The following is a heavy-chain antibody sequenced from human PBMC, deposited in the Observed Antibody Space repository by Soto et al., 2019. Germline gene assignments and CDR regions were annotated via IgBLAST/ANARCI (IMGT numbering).Heavy chain of an antibody. CDR2: IYTSGST. J-gene: IGHJ4*01. CDR1: GGSISSYY. V-gene: IGHV4-4*07. Sequence: SETLSLTCTVSGGSISSYYWSWIRQPSGKGLEWIGRIYTSGSTNYNPSLKSRVTMSVDTAKNQFSLKLSSVTAADTAVYYCAREVGAGYSSSWDHFDYSGHGPLVTASS. CDR3: AREVGAGYSSSWDHFDY. D-gene: IGHD6-13*01.